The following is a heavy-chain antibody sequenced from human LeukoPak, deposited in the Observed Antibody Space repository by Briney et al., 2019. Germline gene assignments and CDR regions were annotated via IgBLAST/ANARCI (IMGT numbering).Heavy chain of an antibody. CDR1: GYRFTSYW. J-gene: IGHJ3*02. Sequence: GESLKISCKASGYRFTSYWIGWVRQMPGKGLEWMGIIYPGDSDTRYSPSFQGQVTISADRSISTAYLQWSSLKASDTAMYYCARPEEHGDYVHDAFDIWGQGTMVTVSS. CDR2: IYPGDSDT. D-gene: IGHD4-17*01. CDR3: ARPEEHGDYVHDAFDI. V-gene: IGHV5-51*01.